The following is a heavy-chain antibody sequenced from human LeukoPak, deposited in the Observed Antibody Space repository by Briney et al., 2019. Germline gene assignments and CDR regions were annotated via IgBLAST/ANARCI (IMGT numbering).Heavy chain of an antibody. CDR3: ARDHLAVAGTAFDY. J-gene: IGHJ4*02. Sequence: ASVKVSCKASGYTFTGYYMHWVRQAPGQGLEWMGWINPNSGGTNYAQKFQGRVTMTRDTSISTAYMELSRLRSDDTAVYYCARDHLAVAGTAFDYWGQGTLVTVSS. V-gene: IGHV1-2*02. CDR1: GYTFTGYY. CDR2: INPNSGGT. D-gene: IGHD6-19*01.